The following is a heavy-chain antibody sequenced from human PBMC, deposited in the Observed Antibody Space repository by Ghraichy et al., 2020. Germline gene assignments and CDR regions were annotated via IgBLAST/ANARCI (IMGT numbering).Heavy chain of an antibody. V-gene: IGHV4-59*01. J-gene: IGHJ4*01. CDR1: GDSISGYY. D-gene: IGHD2-8*01. Sequence: SETLSLTCTVSGDSISGYYWNWIRQPPGKGLEWVANIHNSGGAYYNPSRKSRGTITIETFKNRFSLKLSSVTAADTAVYYCAGEKFNGYNYFDFWGHGTLGTGSS. CDR3: AGEKFNGYNYFDF. CDR2: IHNSGGA.